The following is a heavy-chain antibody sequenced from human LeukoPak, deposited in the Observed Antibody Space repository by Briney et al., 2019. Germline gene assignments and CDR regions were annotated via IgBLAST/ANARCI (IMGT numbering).Heavy chain of an antibody. D-gene: IGHD1-1*01. Sequence: GGSLRLSCAASGFNLNSYMLNWVRQAPGKGLEWVSSISSTGSYIYYADSVKGRFTISRDNPGNMVYLQMDSLRAEDTAVYYCTRVAQSGPTGWFDPWGQGTLVTVSS. J-gene: IGHJ5*02. CDR2: ISSTGSYI. CDR3: TRVAQSGPTGWFDP. V-gene: IGHV3-21*01. CDR1: GFNLNSYM.